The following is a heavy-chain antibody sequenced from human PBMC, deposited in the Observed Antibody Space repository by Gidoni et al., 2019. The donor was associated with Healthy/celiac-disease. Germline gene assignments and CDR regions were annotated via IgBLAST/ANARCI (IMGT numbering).Heavy chain of an antibody. CDR3: ARTPLGDCGGDCYS. CDR1: VGSSSRGGYY. CDR2: IYDSGST. J-gene: IGHJ4*02. Sequence: QLQLQQSCPGLVKPSQTLSLSLPVSVGSSSRGGYYWSWIRQHPGKGLEWIGYIYDSGSTYYNPYLKSRVTISVDTSKNQFSLKLSSVTAADTAVYYCARTPLGDCGGDCYSWGQGTLVTVSS. V-gene: IGHV4-31*02. D-gene: IGHD2-21*02.